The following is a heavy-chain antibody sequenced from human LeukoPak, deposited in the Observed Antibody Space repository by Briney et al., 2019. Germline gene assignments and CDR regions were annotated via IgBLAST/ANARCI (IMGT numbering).Heavy chain of an antibody. CDR1: GFTFNNYA. Sequence: GGSLRLSCAASGFTFNNYAVHCVRQAPGKGLEWVAVISYDGSNKYYADSVKGRFTISRDNSKNTLYLQMSSLRAEDTAVYYCARDSLSPPQGDSWGQGTLVTVSS. D-gene: IGHD2/OR15-2a*01. CDR3: ARDSLSPPQGDS. CDR2: ISYDGSNK. J-gene: IGHJ4*02. V-gene: IGHV3-30-3*01.